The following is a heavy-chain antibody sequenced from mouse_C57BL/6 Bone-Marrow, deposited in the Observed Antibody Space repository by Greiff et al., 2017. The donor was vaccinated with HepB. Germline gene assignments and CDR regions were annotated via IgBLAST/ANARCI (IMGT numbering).Heavy chain of an antibody. J-gene: IGHJ1*03. CDR1: GFTFSDYG. CDR3: ARKGDYYVSSYWYFDV. V-gene: IGHV5-15*01. CDR2: ISNLAYSI. D-gene: IGHD1-1*01. Sequence: DVKLVESGGGLVQPGGSLKLSCAASGFTFSDYGMAWVRQAPRKGPEWVAFISNLAYSIYYADTVTGRFTISRENAKNTLYLEMSSLRSEDTAMYYCARKGDYYVSSYWYFDVWGTGTTVTVSS.